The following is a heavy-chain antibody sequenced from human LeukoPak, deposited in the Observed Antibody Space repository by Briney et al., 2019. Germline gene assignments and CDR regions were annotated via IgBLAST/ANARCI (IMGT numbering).Heavy chain of an antibody. D-gene: IGHD3-10*01. V-gene: IGHV4-39*07. CDR3: ARERGSFDD. J-gene: IGHJ4*02. CDR1: GGSISSSSYY. Sequence: PSETLSLTCTVSGGSISSSSYYWGWIRQPPGKGLEWIGSIYYSGSTYYNPSLKSRVTISVETSKNQFSLKLTSVTAADTAVYYCARERGSFDDWGQGTLVTVSS. CDR2: IYYSGST.